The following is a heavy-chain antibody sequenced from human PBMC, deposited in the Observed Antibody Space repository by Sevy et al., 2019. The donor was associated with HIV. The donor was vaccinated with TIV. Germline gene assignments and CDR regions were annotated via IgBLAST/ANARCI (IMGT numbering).Heavy chain of an antibody. D-gene: IGHD3-16*01. J-gene: IGHJ4*02. CDR2: IRTVSTI. V-gene: IGHV3-48*01. CDR3: AREWDYALDY. CDR1: GFAFSTYS. Sequence: GGSLRLSCAASGFAFSTYSMNWVRQAPGKGLEWISYIRTVSTIFYADSVKGRFIISRDNAQNSVYLQMNSLRAEDTAVYYCAREWDYALDYWGQGTPVTVSS.